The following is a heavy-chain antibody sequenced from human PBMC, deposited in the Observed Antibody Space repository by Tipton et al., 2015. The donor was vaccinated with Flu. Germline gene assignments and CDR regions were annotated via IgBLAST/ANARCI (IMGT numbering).Heavy chain of an antibody. CDR2: IRSKAYGGTT. CDR3: IRVGGFRRSGYPDAFDI. Sequence: SLRLSCPGSGFTFGDYGVNWVRQAPGKGLEWVGFIRSKAYGGTTEYAASVKGRFTISRDDSKSIAYLQMNGLKIEDTAVYYCIRVGGFRRSGYPDAFDIGGQGTRVPVSS. V-gene: IGHV3-49*04. J-gene: IGHJ3*02. D-gene: IGHD3-16*01. CDR1: GFTFGDYG.